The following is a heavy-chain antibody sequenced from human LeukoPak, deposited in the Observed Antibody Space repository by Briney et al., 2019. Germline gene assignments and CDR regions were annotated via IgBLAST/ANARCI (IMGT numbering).Heavy chain of an antibody. CDR2: IWFAGSNK. J-gene: IGHJ4*02. Sequence: PGGSLRLSCAVSGFTFSSYGMNWVRQAPGKALEWVAVIWFAGSNKDYADSVKGRFAISRDNSKNTLYLQMNSLRAEDTAVYYCAREIRSSYYFDYWGQGTLVTVSS. CDR1: GFTFSSYG. V-gene: IGHV3-33*01. CDR3: AREIRSSYYFDY.